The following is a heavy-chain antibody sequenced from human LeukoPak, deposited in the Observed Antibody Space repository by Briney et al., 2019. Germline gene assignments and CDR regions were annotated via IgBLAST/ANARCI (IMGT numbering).Heavy chain of an antibody. D-gene: IGHD3-22*01. V-gene: IGHV4-39*07. CDR3: ARVGDYYDSSGYRAPFDY. Sequence: SETLSLTCTVSGGSISSYYWGWIRQPPGKGLEWIGSIYYSGSTYYNPSLKSRVTISVDTSKNQFSLKLSSVTAADTAVYYCARVGDYYDSSGYRAPFDYWGQGTLVTVSS. CDR2: IYYSGST. CDR1: GGSISSYY. J-gene: IGHJ4*02.